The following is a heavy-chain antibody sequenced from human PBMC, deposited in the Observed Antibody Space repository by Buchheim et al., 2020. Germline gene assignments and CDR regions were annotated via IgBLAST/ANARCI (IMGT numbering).Heavy chain of an antibody. D-gene: IGHD5-18*01. J-gene: IGHJ5*02. CDR3: ARHVSGYSYGLNWFDP. CDR2: IYYSGST. CDR1: GGSISSSSYY. Sequence: QLQLQESGPGLVKPSETLSLTCTVSGGSISSSSYYWGWIRQPPGKGLEWIGSIYYSGSTYYNPSLKSRVTISVDTSKNQFSLKLSSVTAADTAVYYCARHVSGYSYGLNWFDPWGQGTL. V-gene: IGHV4-39*01.